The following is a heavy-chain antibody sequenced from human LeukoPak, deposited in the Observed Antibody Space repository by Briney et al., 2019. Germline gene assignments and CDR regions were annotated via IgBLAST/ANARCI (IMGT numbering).Heavy chain of an antibody. CDR2: IYSTGST. J-gene: IGHJ4*02. V-gene: IGHV4-4*07. D-gene: IGHD6-13*01. Sequence: GRIYSTGSTNYNPSLKRRVTMSVDTSKNQFSLRLRSVTAADTAVYYCARQIASAGTAVFDFWGQGALVTVSS. CDR3: ARQIASAGTAVFDF.